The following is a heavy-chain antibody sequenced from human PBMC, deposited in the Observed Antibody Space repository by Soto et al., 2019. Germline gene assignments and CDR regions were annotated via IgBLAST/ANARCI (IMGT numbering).Heavy chain of an antibody. V-gene: IGHV3-64D*08. CDR1: GFTFSSYA. Sequence: GGSLRLSCSASGFTFSSYAMHWVRQAPGKGLEYVSAISSNGGSTYYADSVKGRFTISRDNSKNTLYLQMSSLRAEDTAVYYCVSDMYTAAFEGFFDYWGQGTLVTVSS. J-gene: IGHJ4*02. CDR2: ISSNGGST. CDR3: VSDMYTAAFEGFFDY. D-gene: IGHD3-9*01.